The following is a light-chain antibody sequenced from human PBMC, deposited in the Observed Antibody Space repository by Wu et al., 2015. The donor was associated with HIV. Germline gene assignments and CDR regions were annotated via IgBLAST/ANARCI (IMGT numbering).Light chain of an antibody. CDR3: QQRRNWPPMYS. V-gene: IGKV3-11*01. Sequence: LMTQSPATLSVSPGERATLSCRASQSVTSNLAWYQQKPGQAPRLLIYDASNRATGIPARFSGSGSGTDFTLTISSLEPEDFAIYYCQQRRNWPPMYSFGQGTKLEIK. J-gene: IGKJ2*03. CDR2: DAS. CDR1: QSVTSN.